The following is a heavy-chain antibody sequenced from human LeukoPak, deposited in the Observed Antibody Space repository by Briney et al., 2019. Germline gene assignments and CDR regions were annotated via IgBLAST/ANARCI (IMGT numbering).Heavy chain of an antibody. Sequence: GGSLRLSSAASGFTFSGYSMNWVRQAPGKGLEWVSSISGSSGYIYYADSVRGRFTVSRDNAKNSLYLQMNSLRAEDTAVYYCTTISDWGQGTLVTVSS. J-gene: IGHJ4*02. CDR1: GFTFSGYS. D-gene: IGHD1-1*01. CDR2: ISGSSGYI. CDR3: TTISD. V-gene: IGHV3-21*01.